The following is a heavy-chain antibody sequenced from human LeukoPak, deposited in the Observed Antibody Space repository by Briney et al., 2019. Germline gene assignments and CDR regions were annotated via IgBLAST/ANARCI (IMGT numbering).Heavy chain of an antibody. CDR2: IIPIFGTA. Sequence: ASVKVSCKASGGTFSSYAISWVRQAPGQGLEWMGGIIPIFGTANYAQKFQGRVTITADESTSTAYMELSSLRSEDTAVFYCARRAGGWFDNYFDYWGQGTLVTVSS. CDR3: ARRAGGWFDNYFDY. D-gene: IGHD3-10*01. V-gene: IGHV1-69*13. J-gene: IGHJ4*02. CDR1: GGTFSSYA.